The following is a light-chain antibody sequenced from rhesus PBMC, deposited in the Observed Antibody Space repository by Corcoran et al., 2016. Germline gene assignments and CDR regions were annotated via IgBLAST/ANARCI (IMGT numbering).Light chain of an antibody. V-gene: IGKV1-33*02. J-gene: IGKJ3*01. CDR3: QHGYGTPFT. Sequence: DIQMTQSPSSLSASVGDTVTITCRASQGISKNLAWYQQKPGKVPKLLIYSASTLQSGVPSRFSGSGSGTDFTITISSLQPEDFATYYCQHGYGTPFTFGPGTKLDIK. CDR1: QGISKN. CDR2: SAS.